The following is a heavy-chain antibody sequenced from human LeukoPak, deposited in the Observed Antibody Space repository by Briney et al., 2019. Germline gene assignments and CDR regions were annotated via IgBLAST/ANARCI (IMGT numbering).Heavy chain of an antibody. CDR3: ATDGGNDAFDI. V-gene: IGHV4-30-2*01. CDR2: IYHTGNT. Sequence: PSETLSLTCTVSGASISSGGYFWSWIRQPPGKGLEWIGYIYHTGNTYYNPSLESRVTMSVDKSKNQFSLSLASVTVADTAVYYCATDGGNDAFDIWGQGTMVTVSS. J-gene: IGHJ3*02. CDR1: GASISSGGYF. D-gene: IGHD4-23*01.